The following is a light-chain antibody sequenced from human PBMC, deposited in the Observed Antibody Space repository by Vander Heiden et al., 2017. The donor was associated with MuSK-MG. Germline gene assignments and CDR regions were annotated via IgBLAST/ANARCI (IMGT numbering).Light chain of an antibody. Sequence: EIVMTPSPDTLSASPGERVTLTCRASQSVSFHVAWYQQKPGQAPRLLIYAASTRATGNPGRFRGSGSGTEFTLTISSLQSEDLAVYYCQQYKNWPPWTFGQGTKVEIK. V-gene: IGKV3-15*01. CDR2: AAS. J-gene: IGKJ1*01. CDR3: QQYKNWPPWT. CDR1: QSVSFH.